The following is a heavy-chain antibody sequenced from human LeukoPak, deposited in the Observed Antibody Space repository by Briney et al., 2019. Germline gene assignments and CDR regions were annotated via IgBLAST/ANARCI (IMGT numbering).Heavy chain of an antibody. CDR3: ARHPNRAFDI. CDR2: IYYSVST. V-gene: IGHV4-59*08. CDR1: GGSISSYY. D-gene: IGHD1-14*01. J-gene: IGHJ3*02. Sequence: TSETLSLTCTVSGGSISSYYWSWIRQPPGKGLKWIGYIYYSVSTNYNPSLKSRVTISVDTSKNQFSLKLSSVTAADTAVYYCARHPNRAFDIWGQGTMVTVSS.